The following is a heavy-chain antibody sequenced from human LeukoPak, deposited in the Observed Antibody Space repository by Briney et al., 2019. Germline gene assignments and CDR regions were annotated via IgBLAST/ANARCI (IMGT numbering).Heavy chain of an antibody. CDR2: ISSSSSTI. Sequence: GGSLRLSCAASGFTFSSYSMNWVRQAPGKGLEWVSYISSSSSTIYYADSVKGRFTISRDNSKNTLYLQMNSLRAEDTAVYYCAKGSRIIPSGGYYFDYWGQGTLVTVSS. CDR3: AKGSRIIPSGGYYFDY. J-gene: IGHJ4*02. CDR1: GFTFSSYS. V-gene: IGHV3-48*01. D-gene: IGHD2-15*01.